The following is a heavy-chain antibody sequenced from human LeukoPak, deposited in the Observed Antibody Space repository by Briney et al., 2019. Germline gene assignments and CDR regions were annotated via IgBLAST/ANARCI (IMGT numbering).Heavy chain of an antibody. CDR1: GGSTSSYY. Sequence: SETLSLTCTVSGGSTSSYYWSWIRQPPGKGLEWIGYIYYSGSTNYNPSLKSRVTISVDTSKNQFSLKLNSVTAADTAVYYCARDVRYCSGGSCYYYYYGMDVWGQGTTVTVSS. CDR2: IYYSGST. CDR3: ARDVRYCSGGSCYYYYYGMDV. J-gene: IGHJ6*02. D-gene: IGHD2-15*01. V-gene: IGHV4-59*01.